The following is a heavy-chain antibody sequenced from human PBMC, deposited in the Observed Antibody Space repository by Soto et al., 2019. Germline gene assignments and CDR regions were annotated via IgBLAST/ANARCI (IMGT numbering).Heavy chain of an antibody. Sequence: ASVKVSCKTSGYTFTAYDIYWVRQAPGQGLEWMGWIRAYNGDTNHAQKFQTRVTMTTDKSTDTAYMDLRSLTSDDTAIYYCARAGAAPYYYYGLDVWGQGTTVTVSS. CDR3: ARAGAAPYYYYGLDV. D-gene: IGHD3-10*01. J-gene: IGHJ6*02. CDR2: IRAYNGDT. CDR1: GYTFTAYD. V-gene: IGHV1-18*01.